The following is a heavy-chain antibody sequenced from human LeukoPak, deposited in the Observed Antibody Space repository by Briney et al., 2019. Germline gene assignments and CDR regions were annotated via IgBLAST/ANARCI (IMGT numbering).Heavy chain of an antibody. CDR2: IYHSGPL. Sequence: SETLSLTCGVSNYSIRSGYYWGWIRQPPGKGLEWIASIYHSGPLYYNPSLKSRVTISVDVSKNQFSLNLSSVTATDTAFYFCARDVNSRRFDAWSHGTLVTVSS. J-gene: IGHJ5*01. CDR1: NYSIRSGYY. D-gene: IGHD4-11*01. CDR3: ARDVNSRRFDA. V-gene: IGHV4-38-2*02.